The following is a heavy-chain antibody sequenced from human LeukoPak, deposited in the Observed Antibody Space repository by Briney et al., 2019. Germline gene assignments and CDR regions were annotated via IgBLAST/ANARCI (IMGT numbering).Heavy chain of an antibody. V-gene: IGHV4-30-2*01. Sequence: PSETLSLTCAVSGGSISSGGYSWSWIRQPPGKGLEWIGYIYHSGSTYYNPSLKSRVTISVDRSKNQFSLKLSSVTAADTAVYYCARGYYYDSSGNSYYFDYWGQGTLVTVSS. CDR1: GGSISSGGYS. CDR3: ARGYYYDSSGNSYYFDY. J-gene: IGHJ4*02. D-gene: IGHD3-22*01. CDR2: IYHSGST.